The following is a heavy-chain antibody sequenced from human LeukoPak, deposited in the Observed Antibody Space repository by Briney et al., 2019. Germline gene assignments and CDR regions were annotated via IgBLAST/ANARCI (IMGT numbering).Heavy chain of an antibody. Sequence: GGSLRLSCAASVFTVSSNYMSWVRQAPGKGLEWVSVIYSGGSTYYADSVKGRLTISRDNSKNTLYLQMNSLRAEDTAVYYCARSSAPLQVGDFDYWGQGTLVTVSS. CDR2: IYSGGST. J-gene: IGHJ4*02. V-gene: IGHV3-66*01. CDR1: VFTVSSNY. D-gene: IGHD1-26*01. CDR3: ARSSAPLQVGDFDY.